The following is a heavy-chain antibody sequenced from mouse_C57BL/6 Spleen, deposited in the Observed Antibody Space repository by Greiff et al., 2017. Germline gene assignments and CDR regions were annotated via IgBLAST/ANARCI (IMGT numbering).Heavy chain of an antibody. CDR3: AREELRGPFAY. Sequence: EVKLVESGPGLVKPSQSLSLTCSVTGYSITSGYYWNWIRQFPGNKLEWMGYISYDGSNNYNPSLKNRISITRDTSKNQVFLKLNSVTTEDTATYYWAREELRGPFAYWGQGTLVTVSA. CDR1: GYSITSGYY. CDR2: ISYDGSN. J-gene: IGHJ3*01. D-gene: IGHD1-1*01. V-gene: IGHV3-6*01.